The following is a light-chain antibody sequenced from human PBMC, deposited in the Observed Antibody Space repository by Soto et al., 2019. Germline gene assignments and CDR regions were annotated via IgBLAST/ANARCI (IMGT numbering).Light chain of an antibody. V-gene: IGLV1-51*01. CDR3: GTWDSGLSGGV. CDR1: RSNIGNNY. CDR2: DNT. Sequence: QSVLTQPPSVSAAPGQKVTISCSGSRSNIGNNYVSWYQHLPGTAPKLLIYDNTKRPSGIPDRFSGSKSGTSATLDITGLQTGDEADYYCGTWDSGLSGGVFGGGTKLTVL. J-gene: IGLJ3*02.